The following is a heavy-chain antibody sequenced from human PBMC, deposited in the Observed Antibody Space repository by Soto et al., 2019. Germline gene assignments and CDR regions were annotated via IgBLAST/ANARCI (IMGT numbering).Heavy chain of an antibody. CDR2: TYYRSKWYN. V-gene: IGHV6-1*01. CDR3: ARVPARVTYYYDSSGYGNAFDI. J-gene: IGHJ3*02. CDR1: GDSVYSNSAA. Sequence: SQTLSLTCAISGDSVYSNSAAWNWIRQSPSRGLEWLGRTYYRSKWYNDYAVSVKSRITINPDTSKNQFSLQLNSVTPEDTAVYYCARVPARVTYYYDSSGYGNAFDIWGQGTMVTVSS. D-gene: IGHD3-22*01.